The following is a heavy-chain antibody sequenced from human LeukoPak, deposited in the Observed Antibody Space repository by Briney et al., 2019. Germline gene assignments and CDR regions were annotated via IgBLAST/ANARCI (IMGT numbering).Heavy chain of an antibody. CDR3: ARGDGSVP. V-gene: IGHV3-7*05. CDR2: IKGDGSEE. Sequence: PGGSLRLSCAASGFTFSSYWMGWVREAPGRGLEWVANIKGDGSEEYYVDSVKGLFTISRDNAKNSLYLHMNSLRAEDTALYYCARGDGSVPWGQGTLVTVSS. J-gene: IGHJ5*02. CDR1: GFTFSSYW. D-gene: IGHD3-10*01.